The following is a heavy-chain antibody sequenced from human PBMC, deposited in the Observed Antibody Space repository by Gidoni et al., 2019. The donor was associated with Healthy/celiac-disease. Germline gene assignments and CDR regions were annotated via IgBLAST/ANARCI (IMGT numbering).Heavy chain of an antibody. CDR3: ARSSGRYYYYGMDV. CDR2: IYYSGST. D-gene: IGHD1-26*01. J-gene: IGHJ6*02. V-gene: IGHV4-59*08. Sequence: QVQLQESGPGLVKPSETLSLTCTVSGGSISSYYWSWIRQPPGKGLEWIGYIYYSGSTNYNPSLKSRVTISVDTSKNQFSLKLSSVTAADTAVYYCARSSGRYYYYGMDVWGQGTTVTVSS. CDR1: GGSISSYY.